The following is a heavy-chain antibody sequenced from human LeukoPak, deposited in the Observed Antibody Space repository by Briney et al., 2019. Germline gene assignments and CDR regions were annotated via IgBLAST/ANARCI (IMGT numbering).Heavy chain of an antibody. Sequence: GESLKISCKGSGYSFTSYWIGWVRQMPGKGLEWVGIIYPDDSETRYSPSSQDQVTISADKSISTAYLQWSSLKASDTAMYYCARHYPGGDYFIDYWGQGTLVTVSS. CDR2: IYPDDSET. J-gene: IGHJ4*02. CDR1: GYSFTSYW. V-gene: IGHV5-51*01. D-gene: IGHD4-17*01. CDR3: ARHYPGGDYFIDY.